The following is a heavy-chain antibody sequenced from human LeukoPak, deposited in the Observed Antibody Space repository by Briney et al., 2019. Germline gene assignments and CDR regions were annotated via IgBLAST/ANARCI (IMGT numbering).Heavy chain of an antibody. V-gene: IGHV3-30-3*01. D-gene: IGHD3-10*01. CDR3: ARDLSGSYMSDY. Sequence: PGGSLRLSCAASGFTFSNYAIHWARQAPGKGLEWVAFISHDRSNNCHADSVKGRFTISRDNSKNTLYLQMNSLTDEDTAVYYCARDLSGSYMSDYWGQGTLVTVSS. CDR2: ISHDRSNN. J-gene: IGHJ4*02. CDR1: GFTFSNYA.